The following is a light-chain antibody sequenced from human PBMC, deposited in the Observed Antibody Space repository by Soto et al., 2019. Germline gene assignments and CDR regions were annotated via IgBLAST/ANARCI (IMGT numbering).Light chain of an antibody. J-gene: IGLJ3*02. CDR3: SSYAGSNNM. CDR2: EVN. Sequence: QSALTQPASVSGSPGQSITISCTGTSSDVGGYKYVSWYQQHPDKAPRLMIYEVNKRPSGVPDRFSGSKSGNTASLTVSGLQAEDEADYYCSSYAGSNNMFGGGTKLTVL. V-gene: IGLV2-8*01. CDR1: SSDVGGYKY.